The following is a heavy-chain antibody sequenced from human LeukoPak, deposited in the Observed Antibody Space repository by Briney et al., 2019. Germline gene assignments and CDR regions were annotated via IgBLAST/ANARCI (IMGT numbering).Heavy chain of an antibody. Sequence: PGGSLRLSCAASGFTFSSYGLSWVRQAPGKGLEWVSSISSSSSYIYYADSVKGRFTISRDNAKNSLYLQMNSLRAEDTAAYYCARDAGVAGSRRPVDYWGQGTLVTVSS. CDR3: ARDAGVAGSRRPVDY. V-gene: IGHV3-21*01. D-gene: IGHD6-19*01. J-gene: IGHJ4*02. CDR1: GFTFSSYG. CDR2: ISSSSSYI.